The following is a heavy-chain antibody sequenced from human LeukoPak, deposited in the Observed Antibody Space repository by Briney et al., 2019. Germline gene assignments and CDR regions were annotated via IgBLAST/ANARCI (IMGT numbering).Heavy chain of an antibody. CDR2: IYHSGST. V-gene: IGHV4-38-2*02. Sequence: SETLSLTCTVSGYSISSGYYWGWIRQPPGKGLEWIGSIYHSGSTYYNPSLKSRVTISVDTSKNQFSLKLSSVTAADTAVYYCARGSGGNYYYYMDVWGKGTTVTISS. J-gene: IGHJ6*03. CDR3: ARGSGGNYYYYMDV. CDR1: GYSISSGYY. D-gene: IGHD2-15*01.